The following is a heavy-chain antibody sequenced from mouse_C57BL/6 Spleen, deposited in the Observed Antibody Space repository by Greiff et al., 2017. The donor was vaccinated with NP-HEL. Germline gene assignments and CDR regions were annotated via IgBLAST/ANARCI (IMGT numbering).Heavy chain of an antibody. CDR2: IRNKANGYTT. CDR3: ARYCYGSSYFDY. J-gene: IGHJ2*01. V-gene: IGHV7-3*01. D-gene: IGHD1-1*01. Sequence: DVMLVESGGGLVQPGGSLSLSCAASGFTFTDYYMSWVRQPPGKALEWLGFIRNKANGYTTEYSASVKGRFTISRDNSQSILYLQMNALRAEDSATYYCARYCYGSSYFDYWGQGTTLTVSS. CDR1: GFTFTDYY.